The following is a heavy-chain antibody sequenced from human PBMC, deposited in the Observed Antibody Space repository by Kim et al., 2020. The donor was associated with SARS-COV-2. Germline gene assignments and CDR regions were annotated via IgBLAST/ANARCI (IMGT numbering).Heavy chain of an antibody. D-gene: IGHD6-19*01. CDR1: GFTFSSYE. Sequence: GGSLRLSCAASGFTFSSYEMNWVRQAPGKGLEWVSCISSSGSTIYYADSVKGRFTISRDNAKNSLYLQMNSLRAEDTAVYYCARDNTYSSGSDYWGQGTLVTVSS. CDR2: ISSSGSTI. V-gene: IGHV3-48*03. CDR3: ARDNTYSSGSDY. J-gene: IGHJ4*02.